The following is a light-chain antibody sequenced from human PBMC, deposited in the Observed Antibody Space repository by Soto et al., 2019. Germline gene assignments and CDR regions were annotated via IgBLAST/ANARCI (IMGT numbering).Light chain of an antibody. Sequence: IQMTQSPSSLSASVGDRVTITCRASQSIRTYLNWYHQKPGKAPKLLIYAASSLQSGVPSRFSGGGSGTDFTLTISSLQPEDFATYYCQQTYITPWTFGQGTKVEIK. CDR3: QQTYITPWT. J-gene: IGKJ1*01. V-gene: IGKV1-39*01. CDR2: AAS. CDR1: QSIRTY.